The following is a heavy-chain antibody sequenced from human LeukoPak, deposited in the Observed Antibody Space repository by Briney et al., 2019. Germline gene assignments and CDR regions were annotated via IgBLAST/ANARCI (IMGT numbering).Heavy chain of an antibody. CDR3: AATPSSGWYVGWFDP. CDR1: GGSISSYS. V-gene: IGHV4-59*01. Sequence: PSETLSLTCTVSGGSISSYSWSWIRQPPGKALEWIAYIYHSGSTNYNPSLKSRVTISVDTSKSQFSLRLRSVTAADTAVYYCAATPSSGWYVGWFDPWGQGTLVTVSS. D-gene: IGHD6-19*01. CDR2: IYHSGST. J-gene: IGHJ5*02.